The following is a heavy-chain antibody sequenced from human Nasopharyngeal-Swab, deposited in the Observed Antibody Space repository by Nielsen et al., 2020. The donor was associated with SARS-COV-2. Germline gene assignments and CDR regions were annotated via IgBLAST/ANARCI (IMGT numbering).Heavy chain of an antibody. CDR2: ILPMYGST. CDR3: ARGGGGNFDDPLDI. D-gene: IGHD4-23*01. CDR1: GETFISSS. J-gene: IGHJ3*02. V-gene: IGHV1-69*13. Sequence: SVKVSCKASGETFISSSICWVRQAPAQGLAWMGGILPMYGSTTYDRNFEGRVTITADESTRTAHMVLRSLTSDDTSIYYCARGGGGNFDDPLDIWGQGTMVTISS.